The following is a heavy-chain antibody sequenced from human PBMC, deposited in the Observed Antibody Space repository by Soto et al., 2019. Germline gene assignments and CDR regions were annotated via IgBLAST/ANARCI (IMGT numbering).Heavy chain of an antibody. J-gene: IGHJ6*02. V-gene: IGHV3-48*03. D-gene: IGHD6-19*01. CDR2: ISESGTSM. CDR3: ARDQEVHDSRGHKIRAMDV. Sequence: GWSLRLSCASSVFPFIRYEMNWVRQAPGKGLEWISYISESGTSMYYADAVKGRFAISRDNAQNSLYLQMNSLRIEDTAVYYCARDQEVHDSRGHKIRAMDVWGQGTTVTVSS. CDR1: VFPFIRYE.